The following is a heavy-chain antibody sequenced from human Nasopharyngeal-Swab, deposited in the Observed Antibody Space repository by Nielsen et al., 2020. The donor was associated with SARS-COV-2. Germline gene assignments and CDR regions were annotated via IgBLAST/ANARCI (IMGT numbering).Heavy chain of an antibody. V-gene: IGHV3-21*01. J-gene: IGHJ4*02. CDR1: GFTFSSYS. D-gene: IGHD3-22*01. CDR3: AKLPDSYDSTGYLDF. Sequence: GESLKISCAASGFTFSSYSMNWVRQAPGKGLEWVSSISSSSSYIYYADSVKGRFTISRDNAKNSLYLQMNSLRAEDTAVYYCAKLPDSYDSTGYLDFWGQGTLVTVSS. CDR2: ISSSSSYI.